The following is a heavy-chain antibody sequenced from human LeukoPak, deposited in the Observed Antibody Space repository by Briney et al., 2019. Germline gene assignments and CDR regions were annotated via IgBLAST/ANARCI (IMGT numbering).Heavy chain of an antibody. D-gene: IGHD2-2*01. Sequence: ASVKVSCKASGYTFTSYGISWVRQAPGQGLEWMGWISAYNGNTNYAQKLQGRVTMTTDTSTSTAYMELRSLRSGDTAVYYCARVVVVPAASPSTGYYYYYMDVWGKGTTVTVSS. J-gene: IGHJ6*03. CDR3: ARVVVVPAASPSTGYYYYYMDV. CDR2: ISAYNGNT. V-gene: IGHV1-18*01. CDR1: GYTFTSYG.